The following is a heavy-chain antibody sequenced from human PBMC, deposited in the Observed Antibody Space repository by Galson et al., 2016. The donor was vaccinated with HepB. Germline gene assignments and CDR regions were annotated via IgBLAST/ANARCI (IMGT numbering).Heavy chain of an antibody. D-gene: IGHD3-22*01. V-gene: IGHV3-49*03. Sequence: SLRLSCATSGFTFDDYAMSWFRQAPGKGLEWVGFIRSQAYGGTTEYAASVKGRFSISRDDSKSIAYLQMNSLESEDTAMYYCTFPPLYHYDSSGFPNYWGQGTLVTVSA. J-gene: IGHJ4*02. CDR3: TFPPLYHYDSSGFPNY. CDR1: GFTFDDYA. CDR2: IRSQAYGGTT.